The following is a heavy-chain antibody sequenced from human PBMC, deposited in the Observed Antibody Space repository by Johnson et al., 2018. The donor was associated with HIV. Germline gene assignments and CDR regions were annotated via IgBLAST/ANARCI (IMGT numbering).Heavy chain of an antibody. CDR2: ISGSGGST. J-gene: IGHJ3*02. CDR3: AIHYYGTLGAFDI. Sequence: VQLVESGGGLVQPGGSLRLSCAASGFTFSSYAMSWVRQAPGKGLEWVSAISGSGGSTYYADSVKGRFTISRDNAKNTLYLQMNSLRAEDTAVYYCAIHYYGTLGAFDIWGQGTMVTVSS. CDR1: GFTFSSYA. D-gene: IGHD3-10*01. V-gene: IGHV3-23*04.